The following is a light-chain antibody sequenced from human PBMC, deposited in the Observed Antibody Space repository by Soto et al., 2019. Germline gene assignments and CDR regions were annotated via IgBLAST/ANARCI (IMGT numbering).Light chain of an antibody. CDR3: QQYGISPRT. J-gene: IGKJ1*01. CDR2: GAS. Sequence: DIQMTQSPSTLSASVGDRVTITCRASQSISTWLAWYQQKPGKAPKLLIYGASSLETGVPSRFSGSGSGTEFTLTISSLQPDDFAVYYCQQYGISPRTFGQGTKVDIK. V-gene: IGKV1-5*01. CDR1: QSISTW.